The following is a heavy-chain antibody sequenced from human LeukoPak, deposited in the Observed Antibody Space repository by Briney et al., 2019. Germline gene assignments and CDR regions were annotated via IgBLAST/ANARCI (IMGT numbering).Heavy chain of an antibody. CDR2: ISAGNGNT. CDR3: ARPHSGKTRLSYSGSYYFDY. Sequence: ASVKVSCKASGYTFTSYAMHWVRQAPGQRLEWMGWISAGNGNTKYSQKFQGRVTITRDTSASTAYMELSSLRSEDTAVYYCARPHSGKTRLSYSGSYYFDYWGQGTLVTVSS. CDR1: GYTFTSYA. J-gene: IGHJ4*02. D-gene: IGHD1-26*01. V-gene: IGHV1-3*01.